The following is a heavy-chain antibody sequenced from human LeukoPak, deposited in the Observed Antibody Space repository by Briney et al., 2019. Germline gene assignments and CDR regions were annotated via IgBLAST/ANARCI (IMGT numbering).Heavy chain of an antibody. Sequence: PGGSLRLSCAASGFTFDDYAMHWVRQAPGKGLVWVSRINSDGSSTSYADSVKGRFTISRDNAKNTLYLQMNSLRAEDTAVYYCARVRNSSSWYTYYYYYYMDVWGKGTTVTVSS. J-gene: IGHJ6*03. CDR2: INSDGSST. CDR1: GFTFDDYA. CDR3: ARVRNSSSWYTYYYYYYMDV. V-gene: IGHV3-74*01. D-gene: IGHD6-13*01.